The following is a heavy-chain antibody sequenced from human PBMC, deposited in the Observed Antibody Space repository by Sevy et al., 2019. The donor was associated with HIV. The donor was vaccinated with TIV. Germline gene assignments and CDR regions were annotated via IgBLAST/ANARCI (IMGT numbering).Heavy chain of an antibody. CDR3: ARESGSGWYVDS. CDR2: IFSDGNYQ. D-gene: IGHD6-19*01. Sequence: GGSLRLSCSTFGFTFSNYGMHWVRKAPGRGLEWVAAIFSDGNYQYYADSVKGPVTISRDNSKNKLYLQMSSLRADDTAMYYCARESGSGWYVDSWGRGTLVTVSS. V-gene: IGHV3-33*08. J-gene: IGHJ4*02. CDR1: GFTFSNYG.